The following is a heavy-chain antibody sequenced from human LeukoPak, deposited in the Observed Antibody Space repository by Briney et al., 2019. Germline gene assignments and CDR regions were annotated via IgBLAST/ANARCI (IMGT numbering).Heavy chain of an antibody. Sequence: SVKVSCKASGGTFSSYAISWVRQAPGQGLEWMGGIIPIFGTANYAQKFQGRVTITADESTSTAYMELSSLRSEDTAVYYCARGGPRSYYMDVWGKGTTVTVSS. CDR3: ARGGPRSYYMDV. CDR2: IIPIFGTA. CDR1: GGTFSSYA. D-gene: IGHD4-17*01. J-gene: IGHJ6*03. V-gene: IGHV1-69*13.